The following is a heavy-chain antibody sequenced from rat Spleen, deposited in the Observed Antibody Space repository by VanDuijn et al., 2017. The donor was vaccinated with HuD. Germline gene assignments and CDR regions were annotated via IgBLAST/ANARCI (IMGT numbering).Heavy chain of an antibody. CDR1: GYSITSNY. J-gene: IGHJ3*01. V-gene: IGHV3-1*01. D-gene: IGHD1-11*01. CDR2: ISYSGST. Sequence: EVQLQESGPGLVKPSQSLSLTCSVTGYSITSNYWGWIRKFPGNKMEWIGHISYSGSTSYNPSLKSRISITRDTSKNQFFLQLNSVTTEDTATYYCARGGGGYSEDNWFAYWGQGTLVTVSS. CDR3: ARGGGGYSEDNWFAY.